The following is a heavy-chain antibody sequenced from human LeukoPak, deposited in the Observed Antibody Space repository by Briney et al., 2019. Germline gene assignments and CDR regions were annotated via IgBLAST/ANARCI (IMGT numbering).Heavy chain of an antibody. V-gene: IGHV4-59*01. D-gene: IGHD6-13*01. CDR2: IYYSGST. CDR1: GGSISSYY. J-gene: IGHJ4*02. Sequence: SETLSLTCTASGGSISSYYWSWIRQPPGKGLEWIGYIYYSGSTNYNPSLKSRVTISVDTSKNQFSLKLSSVTAADTAVYYCAREGLAAGRDYWGQGTLVTVSP. CDR3: AREGLAAGRDY.